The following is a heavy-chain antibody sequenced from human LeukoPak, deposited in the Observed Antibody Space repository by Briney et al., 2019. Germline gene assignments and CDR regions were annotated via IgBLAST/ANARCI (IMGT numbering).Heavy chain of an antibody. V-gene: IGHV4-39*01. Sequence: SETLSLTCTVSGGSISSSSYYWGWIRQPPGKGLEWIGSIYYSGSTYYNPSLKSRVTISVDTSKNQFSLKLSSVTAADTAVYYCARVHVVVIAIDYWGQGTLVTVSS. D-gene: IGHD2-21*01. CDR1: GGSISSSSYY. CDR3: ARVHVVVIAIDY. CDR2: IYYSGST. J-gene: IGHJ4*02.